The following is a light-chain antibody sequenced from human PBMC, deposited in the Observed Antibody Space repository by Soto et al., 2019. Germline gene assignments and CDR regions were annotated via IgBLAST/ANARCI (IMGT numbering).Light chain of an antibody. CDR3: SSYATGSTAYV. J-gene: IGLJ1*01. Sequence: QSALAQPASVSGSRGQSITISCTGTSSDAGRYNYVSWYQQYPGKAPKLMISEVSNRPSGVSNRFSGSKSGNTASLTISGLQAEDEADYYCSSYATGSTAYVFGVGTKVTVL. CDR2: EVS. CDR1: SSDAGRYNY. V-gene: IGLV2-14*01.